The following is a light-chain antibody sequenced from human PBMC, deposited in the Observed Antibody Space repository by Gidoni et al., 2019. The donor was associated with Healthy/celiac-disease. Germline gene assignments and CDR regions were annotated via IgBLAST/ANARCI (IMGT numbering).Light chain of an antibody. V-gene: IGKV3-15*01. J-gene: IGKJ5*01. CDR2: AAS. Sequence: EIVMTQSPATLSVSPGERATLSCRASQSVSSNLAWYQQKPGQAPRLLIYAASTRATGIPARFSGSGSGTEFTLTISSLQSEDFAVYYCQQYKTWPLTFXQXTRLEIK. CDR3: QQYKTWPLT. CDR1: QSVSSN.